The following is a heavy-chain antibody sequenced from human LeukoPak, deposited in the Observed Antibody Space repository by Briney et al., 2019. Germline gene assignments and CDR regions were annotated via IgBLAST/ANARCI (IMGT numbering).Heavy chain of an antibody. CDR3: AREPRGYSYGYVDY. J-gene: IGHJ4*02. D-gene: IGHD5-18*01. CDR2: INPNSGGT. CDR1: GYTFTGYY. Sequence: ASVKVSCKASGYTFTGYYMHWMRQAPGQGLEWMGWINPNSGGTNYARKFQGRVTMTRDTSISTAYMELSRLRSDDTAVYYCAREPRGYSYGYVDYWGQGTLVTVSS. V-gene: IGHV1-2*02.